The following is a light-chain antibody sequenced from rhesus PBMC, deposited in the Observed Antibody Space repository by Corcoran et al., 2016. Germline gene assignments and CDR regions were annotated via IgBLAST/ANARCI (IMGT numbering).Light chain of an antibody. CDR2: DAS. J-gene: IGKJ2*01. Sequence: ETVVTQSPATLSLSPGERATLSCRASQSVGSNLAWYQQKPGQAPKLLIYDASSRATGIPDGFSGSGSGTEFTLTISSLEPEDVGVYYFQQYNNWNSFGQGTKVEVK. V-gene: IGKV3-42*02. CDR1: QSVGSN. CDR3: QQYNNWNS.